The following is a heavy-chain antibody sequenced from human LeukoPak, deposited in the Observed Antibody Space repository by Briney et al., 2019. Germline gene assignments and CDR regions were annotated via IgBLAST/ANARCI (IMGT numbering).Heavy chain of an antibody. CDR3: ARKVLVGSKYFDY. Sequence: PGGSLRLSCAASGLTFSSYAMSWVRQAPGKGLEWVSTISESGGDTYDADSVKGRVTISRDNSKNTLYPHMNSLRAEDTAVYYCARKVLVGSKYFDYWGQGTLVTVSS. CDR1: GLTFSSYA. V-gene: IGHV3-23*01. D-gene: IGHD2/OR15-2a*01. J-gene: IGHJ4*02. CDR2: ISESGGDT.